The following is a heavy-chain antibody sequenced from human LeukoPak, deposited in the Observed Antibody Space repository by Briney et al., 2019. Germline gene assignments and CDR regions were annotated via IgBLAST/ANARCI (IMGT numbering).Heavy chain of an antibody. Sequence: GGSLRLSCAASGFSFSSYGMHWVRQAPGKGLERVPYISSSSSTIYYADSVKGRFTISRDNSKNTLYLQMNSLRPEDTAVYYCAKDTGRRIFGVAYDAFDIWGQGTMVTVSS. J-gene: IGHJ3*02. CDR1: GFSFSSYG. D-gene: IGHD3-3*01. V-gene: IGHV3-48*01. CDR3: AKDTGRRIFGVAYDAFDI. CDR2: ISSSSSTI.